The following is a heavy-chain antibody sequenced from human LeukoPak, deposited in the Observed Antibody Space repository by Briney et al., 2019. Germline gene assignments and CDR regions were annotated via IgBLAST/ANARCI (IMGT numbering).Heavy chain of an antibody. Sequence: GASVKVSCKASGYTFTTYDINWVRQAPGQGLEWMGSISIYNGNTNYAQKLQGRVTMTTDTSTSTAYMELRSLRSDDTAVYYCARDDYGGNSHPFDYWGQGTLVTVSS. CDR2: ISIYNGNT. CDR3: ARDDYGGNSHPFDY. CDR1: GYTFTTYD. V-gene: IGHV1-18*01. D-gene: IGHD4-23*01. J-gene: IGHJ4*02.